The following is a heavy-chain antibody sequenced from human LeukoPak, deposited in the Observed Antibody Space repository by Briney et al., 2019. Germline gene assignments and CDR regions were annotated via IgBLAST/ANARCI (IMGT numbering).Heavy chain of an antibody. D-gene: IGHD5-24*01. V-gene: IGHV3-30*02. J-gene: IGHJ4*02. CDR3: VSWRWLQSSFDY. CDR2: IRYDGSNK. CDR1: GFTFSSYG. Sequence: GGSLRLSCAASGFTFSSYGMHWVRQAPGKGLEWVAFIRYDGSNKYYADSVKGRFTISRDNSKNTLYLHVNSLRPEDTAVYYCVSWRWLQSSFDYWGQGTLVTVSS.